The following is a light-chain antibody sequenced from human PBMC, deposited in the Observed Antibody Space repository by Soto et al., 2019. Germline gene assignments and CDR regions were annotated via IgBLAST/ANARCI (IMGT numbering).Light chain of an antibody. Sequence: DVQMTPSPSTLSASVGDRVTITCWASQSINNLLAWYQQKPGKAPKFLIYDVSTLESGVPSRFSGSGSGTEFTLTISSLQPEDFATYYCQQYDSYPLTFGGGTKVDIK. CDR1: QSINNL. J-gene: IGKJ4*01. CDR3: QQYDSYPLT. V-gene: IGKV1-5*01. CDR2: DVS.